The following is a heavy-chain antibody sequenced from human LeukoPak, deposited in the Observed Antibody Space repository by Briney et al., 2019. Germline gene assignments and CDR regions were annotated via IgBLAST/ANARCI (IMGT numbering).Heavy chain of an antibody. J-gene: IGHJ5*02. CDR3: ARQGGGGYNYFEFFDP. CDR1: GGSFSGYY. D-gene: IGHD5-24*01. CDR2: INHSGST. V-gene: IGHV4-34*01. Sequence: SETLSLTCAVYGGSFSGYYWSWIRQPPGKGLEWIGEINHSGSTNYNPSLKSRVTISVDTSKNQFSLKLSSVTAADTAVYYCARQGGGGYNYFEFFDPWGQGTLVTVSS.